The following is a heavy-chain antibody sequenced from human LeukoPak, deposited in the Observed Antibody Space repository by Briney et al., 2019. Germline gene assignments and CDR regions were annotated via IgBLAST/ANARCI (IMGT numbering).Heavy chain of an antibody. CDR1: GFTFDDYA. CDR3: AKDRDSSSWTHFDY. CDR2: ISWNSGSI. D-gene: IGHD6-13*01. V-gene: IGHV3-9*01. J-gene: IGHJ4*02. Sequence: GGSLRLSCAASGFTFDDYAMHWVRQAPGKGLGLVSGISWNSGSIGYADSVKGRFTISRDNAKNSLYLQMNSLRAEDTALYYCAKDRDSSSWTHFDYWGQGTLVTVSS.